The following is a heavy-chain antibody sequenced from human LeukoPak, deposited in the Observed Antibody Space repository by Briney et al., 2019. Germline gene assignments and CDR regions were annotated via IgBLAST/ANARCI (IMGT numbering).Heavy chain of an antibody. Sequence: ASVKVSCKASGYTFTGYYMHWVRQAPGQGLEWMGGIIPIFGTANYAQKFQGRVTITTDESASTAYMELSSLRSEDTAVYYCARLGDDYVWGSYRAPWGQGTLVTVSS. J-gene: IGHJ5*02. D-gene: IGHD3-16*02. CDR1: GYTFTGYY. V-gene: IGHV1-69*05. CDR2: IIPIFGTA. CDR3: ARLGDDYVWGSYRAP.